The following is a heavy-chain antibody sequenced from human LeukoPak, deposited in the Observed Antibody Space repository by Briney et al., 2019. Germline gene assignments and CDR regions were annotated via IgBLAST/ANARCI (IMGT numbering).Heavy chain of an antibody. CDR2: IKEDGSKK. V-gene: IGHV3-7*04. D-gene: IGHD3-10*01. CDR3: SGGSRFVDY. Sequence: GRSLRLSCAASGFIFSNYWMTWVRQAPGKGLEWVANIKEDGSKKYYVDSVKGRFTISRDNAKNSLFLQMSSLRVEDTAVYYCSGGSRFVDYWGQGTLVTVSS. J-gene: IGHJ4*02. CDR1: GFIFSNYW.